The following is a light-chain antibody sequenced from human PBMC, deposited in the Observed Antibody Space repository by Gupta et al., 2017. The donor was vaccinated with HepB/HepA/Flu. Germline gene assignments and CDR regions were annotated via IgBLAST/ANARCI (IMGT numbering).Light chain of an antibody. Sequence: LHMSQSPSSLSASVGDRVTITCQSSQNIGRHVSWYHQGPGKAPQLRIYDASRVQTGVPSRFSGSGSGTFCNLTTSSVQPEDFATYYGKQEDDLLFTCGRGTKLDIK. CDR2: DAS. J-gene: IGKJ3*01. CDR3: KQEDDLLFT. V-gene: IGKV1-33*01. CDR1: QNIGRH.